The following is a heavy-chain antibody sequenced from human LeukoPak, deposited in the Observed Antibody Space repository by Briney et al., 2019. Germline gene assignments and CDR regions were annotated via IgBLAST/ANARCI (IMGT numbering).Heavy chain of an antibody. CDR3: ASSGWSRDAFAI. J-gene: IGHJ3*02. V-gene: IGHV3-21*01. Sequence: GGSLRLSCAASGFTFSSYSMNWVRQAPGKGLEWVSSISSSSSYIYYADSVKGRFTISRDNAKNSLYLQMNSLRAEDTAVSYCASSGWSRDAFAIWRQGTMVTVSS. D-gene: IGHD6-19*01. CDR1: GFTFSSYS. CDR2: ISSSSSYI.